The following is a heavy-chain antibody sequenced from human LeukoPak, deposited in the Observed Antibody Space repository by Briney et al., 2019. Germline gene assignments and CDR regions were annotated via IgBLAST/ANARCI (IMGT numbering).Heavy chain of an antibody. CDR3: ARGKYSSGWYLQFDY. D-gene: IGHD6-19*01. CDR1: GYTFTGYY. V-gene: IGHV1-2*02. Sequence: ASVKVSCKASGYTFTGYYMHWVRQAPGQGLEWMGWINPNSGGTNYAQKFQGRVTMTRDTSISTAYMELSRLRSDDTAVYYCARGKYSSGWYLQFDYWGQGTLVTVSS. J-gene: IGHJ4*02. CDR2: INPNSGGT.